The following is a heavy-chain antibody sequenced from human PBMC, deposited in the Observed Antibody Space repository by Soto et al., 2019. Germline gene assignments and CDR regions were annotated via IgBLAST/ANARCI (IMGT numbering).Heavy chain of an antibody. CDR3: ARDYDYVWGSYRSNWFDP. CDR2: IYYSGST. J-gene: IGHJ5*02. V-gene: IGHV4-39*02. D-gene: IGHD3-16*02. Sequence: PSETLSLTCTVSGGSISSSSYYWGWIRQPPGKGLEWIGSIYYSGSTYYNPSLKSRVTISVDTSKNQFSLKLSSVTAADTAVYYCARDYDYVWGSYRSNWFDPWGQGTLVTVSS. CDR1: GGSISSSSYY.